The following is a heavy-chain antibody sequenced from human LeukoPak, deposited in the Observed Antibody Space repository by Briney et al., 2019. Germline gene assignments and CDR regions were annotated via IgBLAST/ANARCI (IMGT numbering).Heavy chain of an antibody. CDR3: ARHGSSTVPRYYYGMDV. J-gene: IGHJ6*02. V-gene: IGHV5-51*01. D-gene: IGHD4-17*01. CDR1: GYSFTNSW. Sequence: GESLKISCKGSGYSFTNSWIGWVRQMSGKGLEWMGINHPGDSDTRYSPSFQGQVTISTDRSTGTAYLQWSSLKASDTAIYYCARHGSSTVPRYYYGMDVWGQGTTVTVSS. CDR2: NHPGDSDT.